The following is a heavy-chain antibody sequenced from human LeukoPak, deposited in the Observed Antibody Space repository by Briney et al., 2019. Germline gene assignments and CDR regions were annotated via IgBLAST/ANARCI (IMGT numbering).Heavy chain of an antibody. Sequence: GGSLRLSCAASGFTFDDYAMHWVRQIPGKGLEWVSGISWNSAGIGYADSVKGRFTISRDNAKNSLYLQMNSLRGEDTALYYCAKGFRTNSNYYYGLDVWGQGTTVTVSS. CDR3: AKGFRTNSNYYYGLDV. D-gene: IGHD2-8*01. CDR1: GFTFDDYA. J-gene: IGHJ6*02. V-gene: IGHV3-9*01. CDR2: ISWNSAGI.